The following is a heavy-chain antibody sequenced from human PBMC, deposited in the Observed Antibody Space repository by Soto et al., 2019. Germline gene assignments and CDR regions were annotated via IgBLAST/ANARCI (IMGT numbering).Heavy chain of an antibody. J-gene: IGHJ4*02. V-gene: IGHV1-69*01. CDR2: IIPIFGTA. CDR3: AREGYGDYEGYFDY. Sequence: PGQGLEWMGGIIPIFGTARYAQKFQGRVTITADGSTSTAYMELSSLRSEDTAVYYWAREGYGDYEGYFDYWGQGTLVTVSS. D-gene: IGHD4-17*01.